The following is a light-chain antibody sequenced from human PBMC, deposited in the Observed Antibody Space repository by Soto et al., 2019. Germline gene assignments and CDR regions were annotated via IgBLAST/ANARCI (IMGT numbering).Light chain of an antibody. CDR3: QQYNSYST. CDR2: DAS. J-gene: IGKJ1*01. CDR1: QSISSW. V-gene: IGKV1-5*01. Sequence: DIQLTQAPPALSASVGDRVTITCRASQSISSWLAWYQQKPGKAPKLLIYDASSLESGVPSRFGGSGSGTEFTLTISSLQPDDFATYYCQQYNSYSTFGQGTKV.